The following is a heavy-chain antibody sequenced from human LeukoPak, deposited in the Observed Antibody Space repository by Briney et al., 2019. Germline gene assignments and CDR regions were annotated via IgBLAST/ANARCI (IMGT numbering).Heavy chain of an antibody. D-gene: IGHD2-2*01. CDR3: AKGPAAIPLIDY. J-gene: IGHJ4*02. V-gene: IGHV3-53*01. Sequence: GGSLRLSCAASGFTVSSNYMSWVRQAPGKGLEWVSVIYSGGRTYYADSVKGRFTISRDNSKNTLYLQMNSLRAEDTAVYYCAKGPAAIPLIDYWGQGTLVTVSS. CDR1: GFTVSSNY. CDR2: IYSGGRT.